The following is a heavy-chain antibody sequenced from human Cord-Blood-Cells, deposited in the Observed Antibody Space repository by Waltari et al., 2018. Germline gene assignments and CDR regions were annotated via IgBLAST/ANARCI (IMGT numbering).Heavy chain of an antibody. J-gene: IGHJ4*02. V-gene: IGHV1-69*01. Sequence: QVQLVQSGAEVKKPGSSVKVSCKDSGGTFSSYAIRWVRKAPGQGLEWMGGIIPIFGTANYAQKFQGRVTITADESTSTAYMELSSLRSEDTAVYYCARDWGTGDYFDYWGQGTLVTVSS. CDR1: GGTFSSYA. CDR3: ARDWGTGDYFDY. CDR2: IIPIFGTA. D-gene: IGHD3-16*01.